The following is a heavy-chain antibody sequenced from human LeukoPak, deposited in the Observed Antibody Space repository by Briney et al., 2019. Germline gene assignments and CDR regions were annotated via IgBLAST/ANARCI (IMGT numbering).Heavy chain of an antibody. J-gene: IGHJ4*02. V-gene: IGHV4-34*01. Sequence: NPSETLSLTCAVYGGSFSGYYWSWIRQPPGKGLEWIGEINHSGSTNYNPSLKSRVTISVDTSKNQFSLKLSSVTAADTAVYYCARGKSYDFWSGYELGFDYWGQGTLVTVSS. CDR2: INHSGST. CDR3: ARGKSYDFWSGYELGFDY. CDR1: GGSFSGYY. D-gene: IGHD3-3*01.